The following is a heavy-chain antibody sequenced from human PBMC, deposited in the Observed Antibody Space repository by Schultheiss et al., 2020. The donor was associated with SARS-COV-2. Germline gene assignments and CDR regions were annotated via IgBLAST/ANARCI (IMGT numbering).Heavy chain of an antibody. D-gene: IGHD7-27*01. CDR1: GGTFSSYA. V-gene: IGHV1-69*01. J-gene: IGHJ4*02. CDR3: ARDFMGIGYFDF. Sequence: KISCKASGGTFSSYAISWVRQAPGQGLEWMGGIIPIFGTANYAQKFQGRVTITADESTSTAYMELSSLRSEDTAVYYCARDFMGIGYFDFWGQGTLVTVSS. CDR2: IIPIFGTA.